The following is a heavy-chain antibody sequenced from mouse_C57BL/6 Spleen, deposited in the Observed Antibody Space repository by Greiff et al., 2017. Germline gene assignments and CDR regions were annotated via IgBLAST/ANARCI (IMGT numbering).Heavy chain of an antibody. CDR2: IDPETGGT. J-gene: IGHJ4*01. CDR3: TRQLIAMDY. Sequence: QVQLQQSGAELVRPGASVTLSCKASGYTFTDYEMHWVKQTPVHGLEWIGAIDPETGGTAYNQKFEGKAILTADKSSSTAYMGLRSRTSEDSAVYYCTRQLIAMDYWGQGTSVTVSS. D-gene: IGHD3-2*02. CDR1: GYTFTDYE. V-gene: IGHV1-15*01.